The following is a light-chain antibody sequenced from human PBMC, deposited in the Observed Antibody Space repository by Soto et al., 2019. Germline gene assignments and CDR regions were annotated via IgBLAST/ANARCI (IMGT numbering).Light chain of an antibody. CDR2: GAS. J-gene: IGKJ5*01. V-gene: IGKV3-15*01. CDR3: QQYNNWPIT. Sequence: EIVMTQSPATLSVSPGERATLSCRASQRVSSNLAWYQQKPGHAPSLLIYGASTRATGIPARFSGSGSGTEFTLTISSLQSEDFAVYYCQQYNNWPITFGQGTRLEIK. CDR1: QRVSSN.